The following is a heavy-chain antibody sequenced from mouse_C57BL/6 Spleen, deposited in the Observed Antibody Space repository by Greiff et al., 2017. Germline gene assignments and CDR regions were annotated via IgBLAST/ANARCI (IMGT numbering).Heavy chain of an antibody. CDR2: ISGGGGNT. CDR3: ASHYDGSRYFDY. V-gene: IGHV5-9*01. CDR1: GFTFSSYT. D-gene: IGHD1-1*01. Sequence: EVKLVESGGGLVKPGGSLKLSCAASGFTFSSYTMSWVRQTPGKRLEWVATISGGGGNTYYPDSVKGRFTISSDNAKNTLYLQMSSLRSEDTALYYCASHYDGSRYFDYWGQGTTLTVSS. J-gene: IGHJ2*01.